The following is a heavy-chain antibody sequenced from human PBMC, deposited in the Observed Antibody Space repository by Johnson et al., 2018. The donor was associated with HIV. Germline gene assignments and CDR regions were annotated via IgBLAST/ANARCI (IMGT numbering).Heavy chain of an antibody. D-gene: IGHD5-24*01. Sequence: QVQLVESGGGVVQPGRSLILSCAASGFTFISYAMHWVRQAPGKGLEWVAVIWYDGSNTYYADSVKGRFTISRDNSKNTLYLQMTSLRAEDTAVYFCAKDLKGRWLQYGGLDIWGQGTTVTVSP. CDR1: GFTFISYA. CDR2: IWYDGSNT. J-gene: IGHJ3*02. V-gene: IGHV3-33*06. CDR3: AKDLKGRWLQYGGLDI.